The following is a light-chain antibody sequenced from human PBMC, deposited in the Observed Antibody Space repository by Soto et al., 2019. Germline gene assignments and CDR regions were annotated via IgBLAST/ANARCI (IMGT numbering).Light chain of an antibody. CDR1: QDISNY. V-gene: IGKV1-33*01. Sequence: DIQMTQSPSSLSASVGDRVTITCQASQDISNYLNWYQQKPGKAPKLLIYDASNLETGVPSRFSGSGSGTDFTSTISCLQPEDIATYYCQQYDNLPRTFGQGNKLEIK. CDR3: QQYDNLPRT. CDR2: DAS. J-gene: IGKJ2*01.